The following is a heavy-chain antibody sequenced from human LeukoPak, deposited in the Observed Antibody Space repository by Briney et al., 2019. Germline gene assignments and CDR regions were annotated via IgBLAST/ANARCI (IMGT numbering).Heavy chain of an antibody. J-gene: IGHJ4*02. V-gene: IGHV1-18*01. CDR3: ARDQLGGGVDY. CDR1: GYTFTSYD. Sequence: ASVKVSCKASGYTFTSYDIHWVRQAPGQGLEWMGWISAYNGNTNYAQKLQGRVTMTTDTSTSTAYMELRSLRSDDTAVYYCARDQLGGGVDYWGQGTLVTVSS. D-gene: IGHD3-16*01. CDR2: ISAYNGNT.